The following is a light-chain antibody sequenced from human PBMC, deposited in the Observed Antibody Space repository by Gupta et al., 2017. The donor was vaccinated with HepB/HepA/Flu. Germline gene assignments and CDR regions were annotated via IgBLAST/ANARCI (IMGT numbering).Light chain of an antibody. CDR3: HKQALT. J-gene: IGKJ5*01. CDR1: QDIINY. Sequence: DIKQTQSPSSLSASVGDRVTITCQASQDIINYLNWYQQKAGKAPTLLVYDASNVETWSPSRFSGSGSVTEFTFTICSLQLEDISTYHCHKQALTFGPGTKVEIK. CDR2: DAS. V-gene: IGKV1-33*01.